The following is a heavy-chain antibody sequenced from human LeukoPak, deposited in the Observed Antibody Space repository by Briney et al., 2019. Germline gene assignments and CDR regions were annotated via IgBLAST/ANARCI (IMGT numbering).Heavy chain of an antibody. CDR2: IYYSGST. V-gene: IGHV4-31*03. Sequence: SETLSLTCTVSGGSISSGGYYWSWIRQHPGKGLEWIGYIYYSGSTYYNPSLKSRVTISVDTSKNQFSLKLSSVTAADTAVYYCAHADTANPDAFDIWGQGTMVSVSS. CDR1: GGSISSGGYY. D-gene: IGHD5-18*01. CDR3: AHADTANPDAFDI. J-gene: IGHJ3*02.